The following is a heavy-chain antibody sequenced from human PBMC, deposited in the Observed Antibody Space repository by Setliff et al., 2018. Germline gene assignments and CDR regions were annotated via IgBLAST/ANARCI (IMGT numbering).Heavy chain of an antibody. CDR3: AKDRVNDGVWDFDS. CDR1: GFSFSNYG. D-gene: IGHD2-8*01. V-gene: IGHV3-48*01. CDR2: ISSHSNTI. J-gene: IGHJ4*02. Sequence: GGSLRLSCVVSGFSFSNYGMTWVRQAPGKGLEWISYISSHSNTIWYADSVQGRFTISRDNVKNSLYLEMNSLRVEDTAIYYCAKDRVNDGVWDFDSWGPGILVTVSS.